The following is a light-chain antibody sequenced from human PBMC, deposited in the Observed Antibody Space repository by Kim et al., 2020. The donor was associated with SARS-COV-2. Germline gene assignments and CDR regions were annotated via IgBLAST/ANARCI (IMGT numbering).Light chain of an antibody. CDR2: DVT. CDR3: TSYSSTTTLYV. J-gene: IGLJ1*01. CDR1: TSDVGGFTF. V-gene: IGLV2-14*04. Sequence: SLTISCTGTTSDVGGFTFVSWYQKHPVKAPKLLIYDVTYRPSGISTRFSGSKSGETASLTISGLQADDEADYFCTSYSSTTTLYVFGTGTKVTVL.